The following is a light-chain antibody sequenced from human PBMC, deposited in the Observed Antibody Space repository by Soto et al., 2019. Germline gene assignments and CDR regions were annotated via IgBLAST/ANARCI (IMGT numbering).Light chain of an antibody. CDR3: KHRHRYPNT. V-gene: IGKV1-5*01. CDR1: QSVGTD. CDR2: DAS. Sequence: DIHMTQSPSTLSASVGDRVTITCRASQSVGTDLAWYQQKPGEVPKLLIYDASTLTSGVLPRFSGGGPGPEFTPKFLSLQPDDFASYSCKHRHRYPNTFGQGTKLHI. J-gene: IGKJ2*01.